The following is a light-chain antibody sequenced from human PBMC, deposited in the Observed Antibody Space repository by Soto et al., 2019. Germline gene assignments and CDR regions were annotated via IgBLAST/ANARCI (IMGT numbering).Light chain of an antibody. CDR1: QSVSSY. V-gene: IGKV3-11*01. CDR2: DAS. J-gene: IGKJ1*01. Sequence: EIVVTQSPATLSLSPGERATLSCRASQSVSSYLAWYQQKPGQAPRLLNYDASNRATGIPARFSGSGSGTDFTLTISSLEPEDFAVYYCQQRSNWRGTFGQGTKVEIK. CDR3: QQRSNWRGT.